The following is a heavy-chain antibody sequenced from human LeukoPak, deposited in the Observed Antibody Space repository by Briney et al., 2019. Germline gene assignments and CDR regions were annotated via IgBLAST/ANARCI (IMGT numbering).Heavy chain of an antibody. CDR1: GFTFDDYA. CDR3: AKGVAAGYYYYVDV. V-gene: IGHV3-9*01. Sequence: PGRSLRLSCAASGFTFDDYAMHWVRQAPGKGLEWVSGISWNSGSIGYADSVKGRFTISRDNAKNSLYLQMNSLRAEDTALYYCAKGVAAGYYYYVDVWGKGTTVTVSS. J-gene: IGHJ6*03. CDR2: ISWNSGSI. D-gene: IGHD6-13*01.